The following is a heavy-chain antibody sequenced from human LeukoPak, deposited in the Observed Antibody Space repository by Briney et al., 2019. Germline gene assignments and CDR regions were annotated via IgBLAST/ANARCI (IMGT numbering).Heavy chain of an antibody. J-gene: IGHJ4*02. CDR1: GFTFSSYA. Sequence: GGSLRLSCAASGFTFSSYAMSWVRQAPGKGLEWVSAISGSGGSTYYAGSVKGRFTISRDNSKNTLYLQMNSLRAEDTAVYYCAKEGIARNYDILTGYYYFDYWGQGTLVTVSS. CDR2: ISGSGGST. V-gene: IGHV3-23*01. CDR3: AKEGIARNYDILTGYYYFDY. D-gene: IGHD3-9*01.